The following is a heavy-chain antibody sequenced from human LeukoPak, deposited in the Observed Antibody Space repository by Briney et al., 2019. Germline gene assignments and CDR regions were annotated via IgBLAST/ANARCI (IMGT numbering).Heavy chain of an antibody. CDR3: ARDVGTALVTGDY. CDR2: IYYTGST. J-gene: IGHJ4*02. Sequence: ETLSLTCTVSADSISDSDYYWGWIRQPPGKGLEWIGSIYYTGSTYYNPSLKSRLTISVDTSNNQFSLKLNSVTAADTAVSYCARDVGTALVTGDYWGQGTLVTVSS. D-gene: IGHD5-18*01. V-gene: IGHV4-39*07. CDR1: ADSISDSDYY.